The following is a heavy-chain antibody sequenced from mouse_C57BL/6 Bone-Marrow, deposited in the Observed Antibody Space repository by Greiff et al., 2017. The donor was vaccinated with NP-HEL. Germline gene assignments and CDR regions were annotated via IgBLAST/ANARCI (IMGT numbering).Heavy chain of an antibody. CDR3: ATYYDYDDGDYYAMDY. CDR1: GIDFSRYW. D-gene: IGHD2-4*01. V-gene: IGHV4-1*01. Sequence: EVKLLESGGGLVQPGGSLKLSCAASGIDFSRYWMSWVRRAPGKGLEWIGEINPDSSTINYAPSLKDKFIISRDNAKNTLYLQMSKVRSEDTALYYCATYYDYDDGDYYAMDYWGQGTSVTVSS. J-gene: IGHJ4*01. CDR2: INPDSSTI.